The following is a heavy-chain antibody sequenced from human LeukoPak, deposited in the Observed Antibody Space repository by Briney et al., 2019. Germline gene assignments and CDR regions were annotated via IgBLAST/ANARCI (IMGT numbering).Heavy chain of an antibody. J-gene: IGHJ4*02. Sequence: SETLSLTCSVSGGSISSRTYYWGWIRQPPGKGLEWIGNIYYSGSTYYNPSLKSRVSISVDTSKNQFSLKLTSVTAADTAVYYCARAPEYGLYYFDYWGQGTLVTVSS. CDR2: IYYSGST. D-gene: IGHD1-14*01. CDR1: GGSISSRTYY. CDR3: ARAPEYGLYYFDY. V-gene: IGHV4-39*07.